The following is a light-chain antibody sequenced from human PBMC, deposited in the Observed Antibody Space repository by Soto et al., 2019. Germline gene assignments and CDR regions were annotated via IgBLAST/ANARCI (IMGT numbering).Light chain of an antibody. CDR2: EVS. J-gene: IGLJ1*01. CDR3: SSYAGLRGV. CDR1: SSDVGGYNY. V-gene: IGLV2-8*01. Sequence: QSALTQPPSASGSPGQSVTISCTGTSSDVGGYNYVSWYQQHPGKAPKLMIYEVSKRPSGVPDRFSGSKSGNTASLTVSGLQAEDEADYSCSSYAGLRGVFGTGTKVTVL.